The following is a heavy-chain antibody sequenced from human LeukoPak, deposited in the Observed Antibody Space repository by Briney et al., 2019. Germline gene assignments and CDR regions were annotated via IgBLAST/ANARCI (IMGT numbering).Heavy chain of an antibody. D-gene: IGHD6-19*01. CDR3: ARGGAVADFNWFDP. CDR2: MNPNSGNT. V-gene: IGHV1-8*01. J-gene: IGHJ5*02. CDR1: GYTFTSYD. Sequence: GASVTVSCKASGYTFTSYDINWVRQATGQGLEWMGWMNPNSGNTGYAQKFQGRVTMTRNTSISTAYMELSSLRSEDTAVYYCARGGAVADFNWFDPWGQGTLVTVSS.